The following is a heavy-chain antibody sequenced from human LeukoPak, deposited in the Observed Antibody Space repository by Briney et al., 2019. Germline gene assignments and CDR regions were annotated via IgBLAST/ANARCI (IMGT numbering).Heavy chain of an antibody. D-gene: IGHD3-10*01. CDR1: GFTFSSYA. J-gene: IGHJ5*02. V-gene: IGHV3-23*01. Sequence: GGSLRLSCAASGFTFSSYAMSWVRQAPGKGLEWVSAISGSGGSTYYADSVKGRFTISRDNSKNTLYLQMNSLRAEDTAVYYCAKDRDRITMVRGAPLNWFDPWGQGTLVTVSS. CDR3: AKDRDRITMVRGAPLNWFDP. CDR2: ISGSGGST.